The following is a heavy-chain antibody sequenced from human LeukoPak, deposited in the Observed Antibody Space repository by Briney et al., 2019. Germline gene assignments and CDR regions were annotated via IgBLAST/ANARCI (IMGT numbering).Heavy chain of an antibody. V-gene: IGHV3-23*01. CDR2: ISSSGDRT. D-gene: IGHD4-11*01. CDR1: GFTFSSYA. J-gene: IGHJ1*01. Sequence: TGGSLRLSCAASGFTFSSYAMSWVRQAPGKGLEWVAAISSSGDRTYFVDSVKGRFTISRDNSKNTLYLQMNSLGAEDTAVYYCAKDSPRISVTGVEYFDHWGQGTLVTVSS. CDR3: AKDSPRISVTGVEYFDH.